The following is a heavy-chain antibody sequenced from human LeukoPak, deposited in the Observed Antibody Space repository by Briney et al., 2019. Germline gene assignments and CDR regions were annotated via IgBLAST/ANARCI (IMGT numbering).Heavy chain of an antibody. V-gene: IGHV4-4*08. CDR1: GGSVSSYY. Sequence: SETLSLTCTVSGGSVSSYYWSWIRQPPGKGLEWIGHIYNSENTKYNSSLESRVTMSVDTSKNRFFLELSSVTAADTAVYYCARFYSGPSGWFVLWFFDLWGRGTPVTVSS. CDR3: ARFYSGPSGWFVLWFFDL. J-gene: IGHJ2*01. CDR2: IYNSENT. D-gene: IGHD6-19*01.